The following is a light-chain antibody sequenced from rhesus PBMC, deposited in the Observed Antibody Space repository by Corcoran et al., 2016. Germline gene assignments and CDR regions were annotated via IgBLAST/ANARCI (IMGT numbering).Light chain of an antibody. CDR1: QSLLYSSNNQNY. J-gene: IGKJ2*01. Sequence: DIVMTQSPDSLAVSLGERVTIDCKSSQSLLYSSNNQNYLAWYQQKPGEASTLLIYWASTRESGVPNVFSGSGSGTDFTLTISGLQAEDVAVYYCQQYYTSPYNFGQGTKVEIK. CDR2: WAS. V-gene: IGKV4-1*01. CDR3: QQYYTSPYN.